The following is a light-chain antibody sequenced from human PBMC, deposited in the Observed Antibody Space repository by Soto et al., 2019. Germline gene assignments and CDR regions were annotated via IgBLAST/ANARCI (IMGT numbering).Light chain of an antibody. CDR2: AAS. Sequence: DIQMTQSPSSLSASVGDRVTITCRASQSSSSYLNWYRQKPGKAPKLLIYAASSLQSGVPSRFSGSGSGTDFTLIISSLQPEDFATYYCQQSYSTPFTFGGGTKVEIK. J-gene: IGKJ4*01. V-gene: IGKV1-39*01. CDR1: QSSSSY. CDR3: QQSYSTPFT.